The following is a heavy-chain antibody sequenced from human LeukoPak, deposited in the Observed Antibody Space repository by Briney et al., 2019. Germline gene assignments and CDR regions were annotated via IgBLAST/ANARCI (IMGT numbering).Heavy chain of an antibody. D-gene: IGHD1-1*01. CDR3: ARGKYPDNDDYMDV. Sequence: GGSLRLSCAASGFTFSSYGMHWVRQAPDKGLEWVAFIRYDGTNKYYADSVKGRFTISRDTSKNTLYLQMNSLRAEDTALYYCARGKYPDNDDYMDVWGKGTTVIVSS. CDR2: IRYDGTNK. V-gene: IGHV3-30*02. J-gene: IGHJ6*03. CDR1: GFTFSSYG.